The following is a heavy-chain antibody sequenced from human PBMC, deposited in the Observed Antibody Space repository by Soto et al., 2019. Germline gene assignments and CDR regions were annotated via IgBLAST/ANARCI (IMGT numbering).Heavy chain of an antibody. J-gene: IGHJ4*02. CDR3: ARSVEGHFDY. CDR1: GFTFNIYS. Sequence: EVQLVESGGDLVQRGGSLRLCCAASGFTFNIYSINWVRQAPGKGLEWFSYITSDTKTIKYADSVKGRFTISRDNAKTSVYLQMNSLRDEYTAVYYCARSVEGHFDYWGQGTVVTVSS. V-gene: IGHV3-48*02. D-gene: IGHD6-19*01. CDR2: ITSDTKTI.